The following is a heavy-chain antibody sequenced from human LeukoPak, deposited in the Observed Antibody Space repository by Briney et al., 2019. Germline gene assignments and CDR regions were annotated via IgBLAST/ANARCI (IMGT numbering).Heavy chain of an antibody. CDR2: IYHSGST. CDR1: GYSISSGYY. V-gene: IGHV4-38-2*02. D-gene: IGHD3-22*01. CDR3: ARDPPQSHYDSSGYQGIVSDY. Sequence: PSETLSLTCTVSGYSISSGYYWGWIRQPPGKGLEWIGSIYHSGSTYYNPSLKSRVTISVDTSKNQFSLKLSSVTAADTAVYYCARDPPQSHYDSSGYQGIVSDYWGQGTLVTVSS. J-gene: IGHJ4*02.